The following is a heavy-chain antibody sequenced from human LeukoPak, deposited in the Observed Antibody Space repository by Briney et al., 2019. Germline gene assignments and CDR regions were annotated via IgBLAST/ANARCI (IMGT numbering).Heavy chain of an antibody. CDR2: ISSGSTYI. Sequence: GGSLRLSCAASGFSFSGYSMNWVRQAPGKGLEWVSSISSGSTYIYYADSVKGRFTISRDNAKNSLYLHMNSLRAEDTAVYYCARDFVHWGQGTLVTVSS. CDR1: GFSFSGYS. J-gene: IGHJ5*02. CDR3: ARDFVH. V-gene: IGHV3-21*01.